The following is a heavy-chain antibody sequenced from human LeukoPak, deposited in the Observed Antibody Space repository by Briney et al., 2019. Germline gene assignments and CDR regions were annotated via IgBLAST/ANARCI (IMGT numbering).Heavy chain of an antibody. J-gene: IGHJ4*02. Sequence: GGSLRLSCAASGFTFSSYAMSWVRQAPGKGLEWVSAISGSGGSTYYADSVKGRFTISRDNSKNTLYLQMNSLRAEDTAVYYCARDALYYDILTGYYPPGGQIGYWGQGTLVTVSS. CDR3: ARDALYYDILTGYYPPGGQIGY. V-gene: IGHV3-23*01. CDR2: ISGSGGST. CDR1: GFTFSSYA. D-gene: IGHD3-9*01.